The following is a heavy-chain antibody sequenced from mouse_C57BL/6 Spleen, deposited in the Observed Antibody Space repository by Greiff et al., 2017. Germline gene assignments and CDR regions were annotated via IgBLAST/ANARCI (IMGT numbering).Heavy chain of an antibody. CDR1: GYTFTSYW. CDR3: AAPYYYADPMAY. D-gene: IGHD1-1*01. J-gene: IGHJ4*01. V-gene: IGHV1-64*01. CDR2: IHPNSGST. Sequence: VQLQQSGAELVKPGASVKLSCKASGYTFTSYWMHWVKQRPGQGLEWIGMIHPNSGSTNYNEKFKSKATLTVDKSSSTAYMQLSSLTSADSAVFYCAAPYYYADPMAYSSQGPSVTVSS.